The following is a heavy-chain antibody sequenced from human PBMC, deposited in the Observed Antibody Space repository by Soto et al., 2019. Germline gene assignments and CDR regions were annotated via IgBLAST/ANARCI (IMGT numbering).Heavy chain of an antibody. CDR3: ARVPYGLGYFDY. V-gene: IGHV4-39*01. CDR2: IYYSGST. J-gene: IGHJ4*02. Sequence: QLQLQESGPGLVKPSETLSLTCTVSGGSISSSSYYWGWIRQPPGKGLEWIGSIYYSGSTYYNPSLKRRVTISVDTSKNQFSLKLSSVTAADTAVYYCARVPYGLGYFDYWGQGTLVTVSS. CDR1: GGSISSSSYY. D-gene: IGHD7-27*01.